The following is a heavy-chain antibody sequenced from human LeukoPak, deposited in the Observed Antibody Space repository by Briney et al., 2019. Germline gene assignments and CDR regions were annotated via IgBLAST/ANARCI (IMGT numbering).Heavy chain of an antibody. CDR2: IYSGGST. CDR1: GFTFSSYA. Sequence: PGGSLRLPCAASGFTFSSYAMSWVRQPPGKGLEWVSIIYSGGSTYYADSVKGRFTISRDYSKNALYLQMNSLRAEDTAVYYCARTSRDYDSSGYYSFFDYWGQGTLVTVSS. V-gene: IGHV3-66*01. J-gene: IGHJ4*02. CDR3: ARTSRDYDSSGYYSFFDY. D-gene: IGHD3-22*01.